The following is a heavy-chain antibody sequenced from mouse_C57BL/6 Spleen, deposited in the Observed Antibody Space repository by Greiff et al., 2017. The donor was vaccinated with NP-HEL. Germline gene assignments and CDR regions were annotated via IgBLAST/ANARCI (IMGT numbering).Heavy chain of an antibody. CDR2: INPNNGGT. CDR1: GYTFTDYN. Sequence: VQLKQSGPELVKPGASVKMSCKASGYTFTDYNMHWVKQSPGKSLEWIGYINPNNGGTSYNQKFKGKATLTVNKSSSTAYMELRSLTSEASAVYYCAREGDYVWFAYWGQGTLVTVSA. CDR3: AREGDYVWFAY. J-gene: IGHJ3*01. V-gene: IGHV1-22*01. D-gene: IGHD2-4*01.